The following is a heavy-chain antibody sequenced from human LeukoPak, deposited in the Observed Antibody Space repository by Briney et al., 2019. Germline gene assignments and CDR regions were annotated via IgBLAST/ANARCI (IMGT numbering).Heavy chain of an antibody. V-gene: IGHV4-4*07. Sequence: SETLSLTCIVSGGSINTYYWSWIRQPAGKGLEWIGRIYTSGSTNYNPSLKSRVTMSVDTSKNRFSLRLSSVTAADTAVYYCARTTLLSSDWSPDAFDVWGQGTMVTVSS. CDR2: IYTSGST. CDR3: ARTTLLSSDWSPDAFDV. J-gene: IGHJ3*01. CDR1: GGSINTYY. D-gene: IGHD3-9*01.